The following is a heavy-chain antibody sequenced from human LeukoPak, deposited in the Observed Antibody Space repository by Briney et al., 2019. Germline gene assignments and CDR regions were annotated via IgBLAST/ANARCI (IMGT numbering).Heavy chain of an antibody. D-gene: IGHD1-1*01. Sequence: GGSLRLSCATSGFTFSNFWMSWVRQAPGRGLEWVANIHPEGNEKYHVESVKGRFTISRDNARNLLFLQMNGLRVEDTAVYYCARGDDFSGDHWGQGTLITVSS. V-gene: IGHV3-7*04. CDR2: IHPEGNEK. J-gene: IGHJ4*02. CDR1: GFTFSNFW. CDR3: ARGDDFSGDH.